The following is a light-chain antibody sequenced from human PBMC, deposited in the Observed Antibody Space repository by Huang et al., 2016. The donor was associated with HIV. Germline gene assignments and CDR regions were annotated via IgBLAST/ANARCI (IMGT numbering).Light chain of an antibody. Sequence: DIQMTQSPSSLSASPGVRVTLSCRANRDIGNFLAWYQHKPGGVPRLLIYGASTLQSGVPSRFSGRGSGTDFTLTITSFQPDDVATYYCQRYDSAPRAFGQGTKVEI. CDR1: RDIGNF. CDR3: QRYDSAPRA. J-gene: IGKJ1*01. V-gene: IGKV1-27*01. CDR2: GAS.